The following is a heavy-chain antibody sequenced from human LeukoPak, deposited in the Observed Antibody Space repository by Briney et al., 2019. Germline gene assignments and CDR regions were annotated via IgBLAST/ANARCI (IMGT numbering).Heavy chain of an antibody. CDR3: ARGPPEYCSGGSCYSGRNWIDP. Sequence: ASVKVSCKASGYIFTGYYMHWVRQAPGQGLEWMGWINPKSGGADYAQKFQGRVTMTRDTSISTVYMAPNRLRSDDTAVYYCARGPPEYCSGGSCYSGRNWIDPWGQGTLVTVSS. V-gene: IGHV1-2*02. CDR2: INPKSGGA. D-gene: IGHD2-15*01. J-gene: IGHJ5*02. CDR1: GYIFTGYY.